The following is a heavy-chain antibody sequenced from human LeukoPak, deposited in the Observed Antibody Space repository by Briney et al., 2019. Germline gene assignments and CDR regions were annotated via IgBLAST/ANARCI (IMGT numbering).Heavy chain of an antibody. V-gene: IGHV4-4*07. CDR3: ARDPYYYDSILDAFDI. CDR1: GGSISSYY. CDR2: IYTSGST. Sequence: QASETLSLTCTVSGGSISSYYWSWIRQPAGKGLEWIGRIYTSGSTNYNPSLKSRVTMSVDTSKNQFSLKLSSVTAADTAVYYCARDPYYYDSILDAFDIWGQGTMVTVSS. D-gene: IGHD3-22*01. J-gene: IGHJ3*02.